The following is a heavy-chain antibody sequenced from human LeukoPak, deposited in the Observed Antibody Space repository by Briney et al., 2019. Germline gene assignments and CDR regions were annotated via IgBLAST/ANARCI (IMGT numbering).Heavy chain of an antibody. J-gene: IGHJ4*02. CDR1: GFTFGDYW. V-gene: IGHV3-7*01. CDR2: IKQDGGEK. D-gene: IGHD3-3*01. CDR3: ARGVYELDY. Sequence: AGGSLRLSCAASGFTFGDYWMSWVRQAPGKGLEWVANIKQDGGEKYHVDSVKGRFTISRDNAKNSLYLQMNSLRDEDTAVYYCARGVYELDYWGQGTLVTVSS.